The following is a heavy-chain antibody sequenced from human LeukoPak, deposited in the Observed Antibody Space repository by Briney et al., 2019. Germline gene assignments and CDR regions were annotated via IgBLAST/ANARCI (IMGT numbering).Heavy chain of an antibody. Sequence: QPGGSLRLSCAASGISVSNDYMSWVRQAPGKGLEWVSAIYADGYTRDAASVKGRFSISRHNSKNTVYLQMDNLRPEDTAVYYCARDRRGEKDFDVWGPGTVVTVSS. J-gene: IGHJ3*01. CDR3: ARDRRGEKDFDV. CDR1: GISVSNDY. V-gene: IGHV3-53*04. CDR2: IYADGYT.